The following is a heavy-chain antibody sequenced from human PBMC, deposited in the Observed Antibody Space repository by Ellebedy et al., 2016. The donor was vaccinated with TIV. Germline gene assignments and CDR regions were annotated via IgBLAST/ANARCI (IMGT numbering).Heavy chain of an antibody. V-gene: IGHV4-34*01. Sequence: SETLSLXCAVYGGSFSGYYWSWIRQPPGKGLEWIGEINHSGSTNYNPSLKSRVTISVDTSKNQFSLKLSSVTAADTAVYYCARGRVVRGVIAGHAFDIWGQGTMVTVSS. D-gene: IGHD3-10*01. CDR1: GGSFSGYY. J-gene: IGHJ3*02. CDR3: ARGRVVRGVIAGHAFDI. CDR2: INHSGST.